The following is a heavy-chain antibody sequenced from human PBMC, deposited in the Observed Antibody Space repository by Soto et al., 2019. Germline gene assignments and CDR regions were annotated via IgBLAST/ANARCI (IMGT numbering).Heavy chain of an antibody. J-gene: IGHJ3*02. D-gene: IGHD3-22*01. V-gene: IGHV3-7*04. CDR2: IKPDGSEK. CDR3: ARGDYHDSSGPFSDAFDI. CDR1: GFTFSIYW. Sequence: EMQLVESGGGLVQPGGSLRLSCAASGFTFSIYWMSWVRQAPGKGLEWVANIKPDGSEKWFGDSVKGRFIISRDNAKNSXXLEMNSLRDEDTAVYYCARGDYHDSSGPFSDAFDIWGQGTTVTVSS.